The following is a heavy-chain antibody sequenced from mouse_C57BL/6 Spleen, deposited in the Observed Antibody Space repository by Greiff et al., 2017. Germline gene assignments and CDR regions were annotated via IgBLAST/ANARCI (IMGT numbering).Heavy chain of an antibody. J-gene: IGHJ2*01. V-gene: IGHV1-54*01. Sequence: QVQLQQSGAELVRPGTSVKVSCKASGYAFTNYLIEWVKQRPGQGLEWIGVINPGSGGTNYNEKFKGKATLTADKSSSTAYMQLSSLTSEDSAVYFCARFSTAYYFDYWGQGTTLTVSS. CDR1: GYAFTNYL. CDR2: INPGSGGT. D-gene: IGHD4-1*02. CDR3: ARFSTAYYFDY.